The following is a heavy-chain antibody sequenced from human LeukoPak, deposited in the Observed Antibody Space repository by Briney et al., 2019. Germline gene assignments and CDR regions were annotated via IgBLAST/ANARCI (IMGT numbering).Heavy chain of an antibody. Sequence: SETLSLTCAVSGYSISSGYYRGWIRQPPGKGLELVGINYHSWSTYYNPSLKSRVTISVDTSKNQFSLKLSSVTAADTAVYYCAIERFHSYAYVNAFYICGQGEMVTVSS. CDR1: GYSISSGYY. V-gene: IGHV4-38-2*02. D-gene: IGHD5-18*01. CDR2: NYHSWST. J-gene: IGHJ3*02. CDR3: AIERFHSYAYVNAFYI.